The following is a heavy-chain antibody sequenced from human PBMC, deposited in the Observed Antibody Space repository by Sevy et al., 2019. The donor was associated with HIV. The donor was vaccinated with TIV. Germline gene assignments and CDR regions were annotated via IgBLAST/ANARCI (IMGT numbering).Heavy chain of an antibody. CDR2: ISSTGNT. CDR3: ASGWLYWPTDY. J-gene: IGHJ4*02. V-gene: IGHV3-23*01. Sequence: GGSLRLSCAASGFTFSNYALTWVRQAPGKGLEWVSTISSTGNTHYTDSVEGRFSISRDNSKSTVFLQMSSLRSEDTAIYYCASGWLYWPTDYWGQGTLVTVSS. CDR1: GFTFSNYA. D-gene: IGHD6-19*01.